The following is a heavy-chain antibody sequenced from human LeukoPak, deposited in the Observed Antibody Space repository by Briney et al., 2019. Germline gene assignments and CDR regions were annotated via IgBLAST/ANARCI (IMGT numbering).Heavy chain of an antibody. J-gene: IGHJ5*02. CDR1: GYTFTSYG. CDR3: PRARPFHTVVLSVNTAPSYP. D-gene: IGHD6-6*01. V-gene: IGHV1-18*01. CDR2: ISAYNGNT. Sequence: ASVKVSCKASGYTFTSYGISWVRQAPGQGLEWMGWISAYNGNTNYAQKLQGRVTMTTDTSTSTAYMELRSLRADDTAVYYCPRARPFHTVVLSVNTAPSYPWGKETLLPVS.